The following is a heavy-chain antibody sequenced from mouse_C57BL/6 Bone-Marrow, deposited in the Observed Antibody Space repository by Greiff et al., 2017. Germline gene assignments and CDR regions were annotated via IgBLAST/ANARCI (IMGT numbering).Heavy chain of an antibody. Sequence: EVMLVESGEGLVKPGGSLKLSCAASGFTFSSYAMSWVRQTPEKRLEWVAYISSGGDYIYYADTVKGRFTLSRDNARNTLYLQMSSLKSEDTAMYYCTRDGVTTVVARYFDVWGTGTTVTVAS. CDR1: GFTFSSYA. CDR2: ISSGGDYI. D-gene: IGHD1-1*01. V-gene: IGHV5-9-1*02. CDR3: TRDGVTTVVARYFDV. J-gene: IGHJ1*03.